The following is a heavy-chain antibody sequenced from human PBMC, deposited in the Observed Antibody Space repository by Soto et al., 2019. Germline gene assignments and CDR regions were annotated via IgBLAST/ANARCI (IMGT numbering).Heavy chain of an antibody. J-gene: IGHJ4*02. CDR2: IYYSGST. D-gene: IGHD6-13*01. CDR1: GCSISSYY. CDR3: ARAISPGTFDY. V-gene: IGHV4-59*01. Sequence: SETLSLTCTVSGCSISSYYWSWIRQPPGKGLEWIGYIYYSGSTNYNPSLKSRVTVSVDTSKNQFSLKLSSVTAADTAVYYCARAISPGTFDYWGQGTLVTVSS.